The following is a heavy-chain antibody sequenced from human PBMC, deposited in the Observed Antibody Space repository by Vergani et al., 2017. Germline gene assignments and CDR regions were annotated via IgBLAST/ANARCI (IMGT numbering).Heavy chain of an antibody. D-gene: IGHD3-16*01. CDR2: IQFDGSNK. CDR1: GFTLSNYD. Sequence: VKLLESGGSLKQPGGSVRLSCAPSGFTLSNYDMQWIRQGPGKGLEFVAFIQFDGSNKYYADSVKGRFTLSRDFSKNTLYLQMNSLRTDDKATYYCAKHFRGWGIDYWGQGTQVIVSS. CDR3: AKHFRGWGIDY. V-gene: IGHV3-30*02. J-gene: IGHJ4*02.